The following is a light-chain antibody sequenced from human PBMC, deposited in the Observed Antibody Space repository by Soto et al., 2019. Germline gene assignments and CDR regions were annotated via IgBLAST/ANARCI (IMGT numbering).Light chain of an antibody. V-gene: IGKV1-5*03. Sequence: DIQMTQTPSTLSASVGDRVTVTCRASQSISVWLAWYQQKPGKAPNLLIYKASSLESGVPSRFSGSGSGTEFTLTISSLQPDDFATYVCQQYNAYPWTFGQGTKVEIK. CDR3: QQYNAYPWT. J-gene: IGKJ1*01. CDR2: KAS. CDR1: QSISVW.